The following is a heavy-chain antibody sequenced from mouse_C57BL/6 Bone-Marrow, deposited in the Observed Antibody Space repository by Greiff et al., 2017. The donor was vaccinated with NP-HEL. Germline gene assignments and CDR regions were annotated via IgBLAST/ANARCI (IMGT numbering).Heavy chain of an antibody. D-gene: IGHD1-1*01. V-gene: IGHV1-76*01. CDR2: IYPGSGNT. Sequence: QVQLQQSGAELVRPGASVKLSCKASGYTFTDYYINWVKQRPGQGLEWIARIYPGSGNTYYNEKFKGKATLTAEKSSSTAYMQLSSLTSEDSAVYFCARGGYGREYYYAMDYWGQGTSVTVSS. J-gene: IGHJ4*01. CDR3: ARGGYGREYYYAMDY. CDR1: GYTFTDYY.